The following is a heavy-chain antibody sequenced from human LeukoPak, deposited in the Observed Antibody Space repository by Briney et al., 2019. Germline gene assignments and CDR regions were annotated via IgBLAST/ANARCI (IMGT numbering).Heavy chain of an antibody. CDR2: IIPIFGTA. CDR1: GGIFSSYV. D-gene: IGHD3-3*01. J-gene: IGHJ5*02. V-gene: IGHV1-69*13. CDR3: ARDRLITIFGVVKPLLQFDP. Sequence: ASVEVSCKASGGIFSSYVISWLRQAPGQGLEWMGGIIPIFGTADYAQKFQGRVTITADESTSTAYMELSSLRSEDTAVYYCARDRLITIFGVVKPLLQFDPWGQGTLVTVSS.